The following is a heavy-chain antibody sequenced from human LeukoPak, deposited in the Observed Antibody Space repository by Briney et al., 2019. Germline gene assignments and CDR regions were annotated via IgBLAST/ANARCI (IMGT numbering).Heavy chain of an antibody. CDR1: GFTFSNHA. J-gene: IGHJ4*02. CDR2: ISGGGRTT. V-gene: IGHV3-23*01. D-gene: IGHD2-15*01. Sequence: PGGSLRLSCAASGFTFSNHAMRWVPQAPRKGVQWVAVISGGGRTTEYEDFVKGRFTTSRDNSKNTLTLQMNSLTVEDTAIYFCAKNVVVKRYIDFWGQGTLVTVSS. CDR3: AKNVVVKRYIDF.